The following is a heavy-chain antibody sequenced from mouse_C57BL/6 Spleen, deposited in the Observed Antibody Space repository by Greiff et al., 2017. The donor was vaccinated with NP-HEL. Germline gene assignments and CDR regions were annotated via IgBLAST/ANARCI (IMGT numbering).Heavy chain of an antibody. CDR2: ISSGGDYL. D-gene: IGHD3-1*01. V-gene: IGHV5-9-1*02. Sequence: EVHLVESGEGLVKPGGSLKLSCAASGFTFSSYAMSWVRQTPEKRLEWVAYISSGGDYLYYADTVKGRFTISRDNARNTLYLQMSSLKSEDTAMYYCTRDQTPARFDYWGQGTTLTVSS. CDR1: GFTFSSYA. J-gene: IGHJ2*01. CDR3: TRDQTPARFDY.